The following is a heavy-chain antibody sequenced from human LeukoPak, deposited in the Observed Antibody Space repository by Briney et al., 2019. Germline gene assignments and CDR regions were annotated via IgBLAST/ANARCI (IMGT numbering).Heavy chain of an antibody. CDR3: ARDLIPITMVRGVT. D-gene: IGHD3-10*01. CDR1: GFTVSSNY. J-gene: IGHJ5*02. V-gene: IGHV3-66*01. Sequence: GGSLRLSRAASGFTVSSNYMSSVRQAPGARREGVSVIYSGGSTYYADSVKGRFTISRDNSKNTLYLQMNSLRAEDTAVYYCARDLIPITMVRGVTWGEGTLVTVSS. CDR2: IYSGGST.